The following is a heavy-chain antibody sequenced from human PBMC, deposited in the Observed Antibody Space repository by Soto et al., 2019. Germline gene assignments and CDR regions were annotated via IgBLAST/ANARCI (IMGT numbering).Heavy chain of an antibody. CDR1: GSRFGNYV. V-gene: IGHV1-69*06. Sequence: PVKVSCKVCGSRFGNYVISWVRQAPGHGLEWLGRIIPIFNSTKYAQSFQGRVTITADKSTSTASLELSSLRSDDTAVYYCAREGRGKKAGYNGLVSLGYWGQGTLVTVSS. CDR2: IIPIFNST. CDR3: AREGRGKKAGYNGLVSLGY. J-gene: IGHJ4*02. D-gene: IGHD2-2*02.